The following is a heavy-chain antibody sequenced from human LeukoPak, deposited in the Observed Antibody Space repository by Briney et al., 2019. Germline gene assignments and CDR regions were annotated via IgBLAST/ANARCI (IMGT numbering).Heavy chain of an antibody. Sequence: PSETLSLTCAVSGYSISSGYYWGWIRQPPRKGLGWIGSIYHNGNTYYNPSLKSRVTISVDTSKNEFSLKLSSVTAADTAVYYCARAYHSSWYLNWFDPWAREPWSPSPQ. CDR3: ARAYHSSWYLNWFDP. D-gene: IGHD6-13*01. J-gene: IGHJ5*02. CDR2: IYHNGNT. V-gene: IGHV4-38-2*01. CDR1: GYSISSGYY.